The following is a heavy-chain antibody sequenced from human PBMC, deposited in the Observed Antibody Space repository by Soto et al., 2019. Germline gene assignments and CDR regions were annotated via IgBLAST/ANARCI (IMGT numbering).Heavy chain of an antibody. CDR3: ATGLRTSTNYNYGMDV. CDR2: ISASGGST. Sequence: EVQLLESGGGLVQPGGSLRLSCAASGFTFSTYAMSWVRQAPGKGLEWVSVISASGGSTFYADSVKGRFTVSRDNSRNTMYLQVISLRVEDTAVYYCATGLRTSTNYNYGMDVWGQGTTVTVSS. J-gene: IGHJ6*02. V-gene: IGHV3-23*01. CDR1: GFTFSTYA.